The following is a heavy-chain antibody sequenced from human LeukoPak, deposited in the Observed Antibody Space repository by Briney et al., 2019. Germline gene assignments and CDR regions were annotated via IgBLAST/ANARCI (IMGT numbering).Heavy chain of an antibody. Sequence: SVKVSCKASGGTFSSYAISWVRQAPGQGLEWMGGIIPIFGTANYAQKFQGRVTITADESTSTAYMELSSLRSEDTAVYYCARGSGYYYDSSGLDAFDIWGQGTMVTVSS. CDR1: GGTFSSYA. V-gene: IGHV1-69*13. D-gene: IGHD3-22*01. J-gene: IGHJ3*02. CDR3: ARGSGYYYDSSGLDAFDI. CDR2: IIPIFGTA.